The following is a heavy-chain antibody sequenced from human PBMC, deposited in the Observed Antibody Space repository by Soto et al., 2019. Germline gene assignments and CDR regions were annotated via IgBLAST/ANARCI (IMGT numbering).Heavy chain of an antibody. D-gene: IGHD3-16*01. J-gene: IGHJ6*02. V-gene: IGHV1-69*01. CDR1: RDTFNKYA. Sequence: QVQLVQSGAEVKKPGSSVKVSCKTSRDTFNKYAFNWVRQAPGQGLEWMGWIIPIFSSRNYAEKFQGRVTITADDSTSTAYMELRSLRFEDTAVYYCARGETYLGVSGQGTTVTVSS. CDR2: IIPIFSSR. CDR3: ARGETYLGV.